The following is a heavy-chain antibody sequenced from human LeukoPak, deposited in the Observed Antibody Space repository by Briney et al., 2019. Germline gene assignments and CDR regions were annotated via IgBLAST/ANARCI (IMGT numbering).Heavy chain of an antibody. Sequence: GGSLRLSCAASGLTFSDYYMSWIRQAPGKGLEWVSSISSSSSYIYYADSVKGRFTISRDNAKNSVYLQMNSLRAEDTAVYYCARDKWLTTTHHFDYWGQGTLVTVSS. CDR3: ARDKWLTTTHHFDY. D-gene: IGHD4-11*01. J-gene: IGHJ4*02. CDR1: GLTFSDYY. CDR2: ISSSSSYI. V-gene: IGHV3-11*06.